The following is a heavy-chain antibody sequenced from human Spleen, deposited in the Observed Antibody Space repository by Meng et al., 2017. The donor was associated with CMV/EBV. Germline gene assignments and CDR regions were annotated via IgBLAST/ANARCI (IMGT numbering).Heavy chain of an antibody. J-gene: IGHJ5*02. CDR1: GFTFNTYT. CDR3: ARGKGWFDP. CDR2: IKQDGSEK. Sequence: GESLKISCAASGFTFNTYTMNWVRQAPGQGLEWVANIKQDGSEKYYVDSVKGRFTISRDNAKNSLYLQMNSLRAEDTAVYYCARGKGWFDPWGQGTLVTVSS. V-gene: IGHV3-7*01.